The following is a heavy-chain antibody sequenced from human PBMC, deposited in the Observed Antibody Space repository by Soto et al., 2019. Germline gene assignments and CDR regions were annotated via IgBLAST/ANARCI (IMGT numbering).Heavy chain of an antibody. Sequence: EVQLLESGGGLVQPGGSLRLSWEASGFTFSSYAMSWVRQAPGKGLEWVSAISGSGGSTYNADSVKGRFTISRDNSKNSLYLQMNSLRAEDTAVYYCAKGGVAGPYYYYYYMDVWGKGTTVTVSS. J-gene: IGHJ6*03. CDR3: AKGGVAGPYYYYYYMDV. CDR2: ISGSGGST. CDR1: GFTFSSYA. D-gene: IGHD6-19*01. V-gene: IGHV3-23*01.